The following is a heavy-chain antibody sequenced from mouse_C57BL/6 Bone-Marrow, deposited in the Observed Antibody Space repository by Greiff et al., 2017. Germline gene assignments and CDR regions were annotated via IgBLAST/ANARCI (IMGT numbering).Heavy chain of an antibody. V-gene: IGHV1-59*01. J-gene: IGHJ2*01. Sequence: VQLQQPGAELVRPGTSVTLSCKASGYTFTSYWMHWVKQRPGQGLEWIGVIDPSDSYTNYNQKFKGKATLTVDTSSSTAYMQLSSLTSEDSAVYYCARSLFDYWGQGTTLTVSS. CDR1: GYTFTSYW. CDR3: ARSLFDY. CDR2: IDPSDSYT.